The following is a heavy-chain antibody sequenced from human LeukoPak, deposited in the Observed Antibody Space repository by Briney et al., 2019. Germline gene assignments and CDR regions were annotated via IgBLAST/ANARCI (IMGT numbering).Heavy chain of an antibody. J-gene: IGHJ6*02. CDR1: GGSFSGYY. D-gene: IGHD3-10*01. V-gene: IGHV4-34*01. Sequence: PSETLPLTCAVYGGSFSGYYWSWIRQPPGKGLEWIGEINHSGSTNYNPSLKSRVTISVDTSKNQFSLKLSSVTAADTAVYYCARGRYGSGTQKIYGMDVWGQGTTVTVSS. CDR3: ARGRYGSGTQKIYGMDV. CDR2: INHSGST.